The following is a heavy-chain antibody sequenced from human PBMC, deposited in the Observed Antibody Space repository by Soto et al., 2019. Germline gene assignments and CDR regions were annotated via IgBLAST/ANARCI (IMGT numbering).Heavy chain of an antibody. J-gene: IGHJ6*02. D-gene: IGHD2-15*01. CDR2: ISAYNGNT. CDR1: GYTFTSYG. CDR3: ARDTIVVVVASPDDYYYYGMDV. V-gene: IGHV1-18*01. Sequence: ASVKVSCKASGYTFTSYGISWVRQAPGQGLEWMGWISAYNGNTNYAQKLQGRVTMTTDTSTSTAYMELRSLRSDDTAVYYCARDTIVVVVASPDDYYYYGMDVWGQGTTVTVS.